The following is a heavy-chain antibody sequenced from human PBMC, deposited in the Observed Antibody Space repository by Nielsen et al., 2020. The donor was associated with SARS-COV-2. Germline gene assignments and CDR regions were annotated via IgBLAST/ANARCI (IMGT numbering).Heavy chain of an antibody. CDR2: ISSDGSNE. V-gene: IGHV3-30*18. CDR1: GFSFNNYG. Sequence: GESLKISCEASGFSFNNYGMHWVRQAPGKGLDWLTIISSDGSNEHYADSVKGRFTISRDNSKNSLSLQMNSLRPDDTAVYYCAKGDYSSGYYVDYWGQGTLVTVSS. CDR3: AKGDYSSGYYVDY. J-gene: IGHJ4*02. D-gene: IGHD6-19*01.